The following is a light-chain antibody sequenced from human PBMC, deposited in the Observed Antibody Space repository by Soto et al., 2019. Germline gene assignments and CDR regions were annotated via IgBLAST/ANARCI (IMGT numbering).Light chain of an antibody. CDR3: QQYGGSPIT. CDR1: QSVTTR. V-gene: IGKV3-20*01. J-gene: IGKJ5*01. Sequence: IRLTQSPGTLSLSSGERGTPPCRASQSVTTRLAWYQHKPGQAPTLLMSGASNRASGVPVRFSGSGSGTDFTLTITRLEPEDFALYYCQQYGGSPITFGLGTRLEI. CDR2: GAS.